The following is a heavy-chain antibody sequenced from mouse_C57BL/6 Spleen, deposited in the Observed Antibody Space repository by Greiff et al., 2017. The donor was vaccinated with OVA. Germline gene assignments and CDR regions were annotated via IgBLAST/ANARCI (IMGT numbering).Heavy chain of an antibody. CDR3: ARKNYGNYDGAIDY. Sequence: VQLQESGAELVRPGASVKLSCKASGYTFTDYYINWVKQRPGQGLEWIVRIYPGSGNTYSNEKFKGKATLTAEKSSRTAYMQLSSLTAEDAAVYCCARKNYGNYDGAIDYWGQGTSVTVSS. V-gene: IGHV1-76*01. CDR1: GYTFTDYY. J-gene: IGHJ4*01. CDR2: IYPGSGNT. D-gene: IGHD2-1*01.